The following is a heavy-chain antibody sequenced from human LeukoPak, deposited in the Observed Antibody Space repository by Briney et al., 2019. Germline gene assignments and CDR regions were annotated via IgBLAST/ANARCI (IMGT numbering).Heavy chain of an antibody. J-gene: IGHJ4*02. CDR2: ISAYNGNT. CDR1: GYTFTSYG. CDR3: ATVGYYYDIVGY. D-gene: IGHD3-22*01. Sequence: ASVKVSCKASGYTFTSYGISWVRQAPGQGLEWMGWISAYNGNTNYAQKLQGRVTMTEDTSTDTTYMELSSLRSEDTAVYYCATVGYYYDIVGYWGQGTLVTVSS. V-gene: IGHV1-18*01.